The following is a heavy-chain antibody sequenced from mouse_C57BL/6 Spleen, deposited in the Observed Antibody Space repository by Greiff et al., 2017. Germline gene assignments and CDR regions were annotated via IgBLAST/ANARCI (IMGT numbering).Heavy chain of an antibody. CDR3: ATYDGGPWFAY. CDR2: ISSGSSTI. D-gene: IGHD2-12*01. Sequence: EVKLMESGGGLVKPGGSLKLSCAASGFTFSDYGMHWVRQAPEKGLEWVAYISSGSSTIYYADTVKGRFTISRDNAKNTLFLQMTSLRSEDTAMYYCATYDGGPWFAYWGQGTLVTVSA. CDR1: GFTFSDYG. V-gene: IGHV5-17*01. J-gene: IGHJ3*01.